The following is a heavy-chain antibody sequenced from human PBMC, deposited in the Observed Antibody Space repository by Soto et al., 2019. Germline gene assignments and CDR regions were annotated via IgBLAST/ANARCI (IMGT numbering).Heavy chain of an antibody. CDR1: GFSLSSYW. CDR3: ARLSTSAGRRDLAC. CDR2: MNQDGSES. V-gene: IGHV3-7*01. J-gene: IGHJ4*02. Sequence: EVQLVESGGGLVQPGGSLRLSCAASGFSLSSYWMSWVRQAPGKGLEWVANMNQDGSESDYVGSVKGRFTFTRDNAKSSLYRQINSLRAEDTDVYYCARLSTSAGRRDLACWGQGTLVTVSS.